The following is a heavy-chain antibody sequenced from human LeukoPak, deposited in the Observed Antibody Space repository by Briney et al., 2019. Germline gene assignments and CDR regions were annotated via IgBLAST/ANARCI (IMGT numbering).Heavy chain of an antibody. V-gene: IGHV3-49*04. CDR3: TRGHSSGYYTFDY. J-gene: IGHJ4*02. Sequence: GGSLRLSCTASGFTFGDYAMSWVRQAPGKGLEWVGFIRSKAYGGTTEYAASVKGRFTISRDDSKSIAYLQMNSLKIEDTAVYYCTRGHSSGYYTFDYWGQGTLVTVSS. CDR1: GFTFGDYA. D-gene: IGHD3-22*01. CDR2: IRSKAYGGTT.